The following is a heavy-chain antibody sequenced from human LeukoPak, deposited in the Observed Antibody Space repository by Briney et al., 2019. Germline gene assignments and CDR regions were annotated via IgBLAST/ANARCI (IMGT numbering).Heavy chain of an antibody. V-gene: IGHV3-30*03. Sequence: PGGSLRLSCAAFGFTFSSYGMHWVRQAPGKGLEWVAIISYDGSNKYYADSVKGRFTISRDNSKNTLYLQMNSLRAEDTAVYYCARGFDDSSGYLYYFDYWGQGTLVTVSS. CDR1: GFTFSSYG. J-gene: IGHJ4*02. CDR2: ISYDGSNK. CDR3: ARGFDDSSGYLYYFDY. D-gene: IGHD3-22*01.